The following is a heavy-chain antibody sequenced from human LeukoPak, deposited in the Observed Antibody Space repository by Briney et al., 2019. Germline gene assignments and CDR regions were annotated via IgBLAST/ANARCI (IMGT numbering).Heavy chain of an antibody. D-gene: IGHD3-22*01. CDR2: LTNSGGSGGVT. J-gene: IGHJ4*02. CDR1: GFTFSTYA. Sequence: GGSLRLSCAASGFTFSTYAMSWVRQAPGNGLEWVSALTNSGGSGGVTYYADSVKGRFIISRDNSKSTLYLQLSSLRAEDTAVYYCAKAMSTDHYDSRGFYRVDFDSWGQGTLVTVSS. V-gene: IGHV3-23*01. CDR3: AKAMSTDHYDSRGFYRVDFDS.